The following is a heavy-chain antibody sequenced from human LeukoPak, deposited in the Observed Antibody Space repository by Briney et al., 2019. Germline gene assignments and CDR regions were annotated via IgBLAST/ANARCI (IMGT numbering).Heavy chain of an antibody. CDR1: GYTLTELS. V-gene: IGHV1-24*01. J-gene: IGHJ4*02. CDR3: ATGLVQGVSFVD. D-gene: IGHD3-10*01. Sequence: ASVKVSCKVSGYTLTELSMHWVRQAPGKGLERMGGFDPEDGETIYAQKFQGRVTMTEDTSTDTAYMELSSLRSEDTAVYYCATGLVQGVSFVDWGQGTLVTVSS. CDR2: FDPEDGET.